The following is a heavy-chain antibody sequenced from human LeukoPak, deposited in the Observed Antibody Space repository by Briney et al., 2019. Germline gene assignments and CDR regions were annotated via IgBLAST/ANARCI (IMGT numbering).Heavy chain of an antibody. J-gene: IGHJ4*02. CDR1: GFTFNNYA. D-gene: IGHD3-16*01. V-gene: IGHV3-23*01. CDR2: ISGSDSRT. Sequence: GGSLRLSCAASGFTFNNYAMSWVRQAPGKGLEWVSTISGSDSRTHYADSVKGRFTISSDSSKNTLYLQMNSLRAEDTAVYYCAREAFAGHALGDWGQGTLVTVSS. CDR3: AREAFAGHALGD.